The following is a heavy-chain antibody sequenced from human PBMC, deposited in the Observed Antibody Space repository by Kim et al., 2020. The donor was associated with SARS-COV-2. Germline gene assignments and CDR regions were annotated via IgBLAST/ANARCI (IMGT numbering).Heavy chain of an antibody. CDR1: GFTFSSYA. CDR2: ISGSGGST. Sequence: GGSLRLSCAASGFTFSSYAMSWVRQAPGKGLEWVSAISGSGGSTYYADSVKGRFTISRDNSKNTLYLQMNSLRAEDTAVYYCAKARYDSSGYYYAEYFQHWGQGTLVTVSS. D-gene: IGHD3-22*01. J-gene: IGHJ1*01. CDR3: AKARYDSSGYYYAEYFQH. V-gene: IGHV3-23*01.